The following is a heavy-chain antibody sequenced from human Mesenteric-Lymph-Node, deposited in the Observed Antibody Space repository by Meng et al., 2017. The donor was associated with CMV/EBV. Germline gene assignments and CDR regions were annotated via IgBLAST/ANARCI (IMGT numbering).Heavy chain of an antibody. D-gene: IGHD2-2*02. CDR3: ARVLHCSSNNCYTGYNWFDP. CDR1: GYTFTNYG. V-gene: IGHV1-69*05. CDR2: IIPIFGAA. J-gene: IGHJ5*02. Sequence: SVKVSCKAAGYTFTNYGISWVRQAPGQGLEWMGGIIPIFGAANYAQKFQGRVTITTDESTSTAYMQLSSLRSEDTAVYYCARVLHCSSNNCYTGYNWFDPWGQGTLVTVSS.